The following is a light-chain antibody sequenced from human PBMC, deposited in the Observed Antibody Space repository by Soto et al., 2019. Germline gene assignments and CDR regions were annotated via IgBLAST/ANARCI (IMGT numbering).Light chain of an antibody. J-gene: IGLJ2*01. V-gene: IGLV2-14*01. CDR3: ISYTSSSPRAVL. CDR1: SSDVGGYEY. CDR2: DVN. Sequence: QSALTQPASVSGSPGQSITISCTGTSSDVGGYEYVSWYQQHPGKAPKLMIYDVNDRPSGVSTRFSGSKSGNTASLTISGLQAEDEAYYYCISYTSSSPRAVLFGGGTKVTVL.